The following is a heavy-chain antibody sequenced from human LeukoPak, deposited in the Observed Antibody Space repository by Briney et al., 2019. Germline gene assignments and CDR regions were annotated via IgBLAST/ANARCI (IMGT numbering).Heavy chain of an antibody. D-gene: IGHD3-22*01. CDR1: GFTFSSYA. Sequence: GGSLRLSCAASGFTFSSYAMHWVRQAPGKGLEWVAFIRYDGSNKYYADSVKGRFTISRDNSKNTLYLQMNSLRAEDTAVYYCAKGPYYYDSSGYYFDYWGQGTLVTVSS. J-gene: IGHJ4*02. V-gene: IGHV3-30*02. CDR2: IRYDGSNK. CDR3: AKGPYYYDSSGYYFDY.